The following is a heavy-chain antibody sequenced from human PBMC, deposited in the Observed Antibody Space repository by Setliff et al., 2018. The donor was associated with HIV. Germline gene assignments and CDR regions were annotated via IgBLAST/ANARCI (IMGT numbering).Heavy chain of an antibody. D-gene: IGHD3-10*01. Sequence: GASVKVSCKASGYTFTSSDINWVRQATGQGLEWMGWMNPNSGNTGYAQKFQGRVTMTRSTSFSTAYMELSNLTSEDTAIYYCARKHKVSLGRGIVVLWGFDPWGQGTLVTVSS. CDR1: GYTFTSSD. CDR2: MNPNSGNT. J-gene: IGHJ5*02. V-gene: IGHV1-8*02. CDR3: ARKHKVSLGRGIVVLWGFDP.